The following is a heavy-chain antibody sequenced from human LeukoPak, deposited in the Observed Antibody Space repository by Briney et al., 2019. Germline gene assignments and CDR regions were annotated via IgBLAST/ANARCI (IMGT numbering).Heavy chain of an antibody. J-gene: IGHJ6*03. CDR2: INRNSGGT. CDR1: GYTFTGYY. Sequence: ASVKVSCKASGYTFTGYYMHWVRQAPGQGFEWMGWINRNSGGTNYAQKLQGRVTMTTDTSTSTAYMELRSLRSDDTAVYYCARDPIRQWLVRTDYYYYMDVWGKGTTVTVSS. CDR3: ARDPIRQWLVRTDYYYYMDV. D-gene: IGHD6-19*01. V-gene: IGHV1-2*02.